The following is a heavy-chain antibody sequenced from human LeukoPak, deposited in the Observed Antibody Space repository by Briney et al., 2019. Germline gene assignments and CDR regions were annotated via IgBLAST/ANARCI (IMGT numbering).Heavy chain of an antibody. CDR1: GYSISSNHW. CDR3: ARLGAVSDAFDI. V-gene: IGHV4-28*01. D-gene: IGHD3-16*01. CDR2: VYHSGST. J-gene: IGHJ3*02. Sequence: SDTLSLTCAVSGYSISSNHWWGWIRQPPGKGLEWLGYVYHSGSTNYNPSLKSRVTISVDTSKKQFSLKVTPVTAADTAVYYCARLGAVSDAFDIWGQGTMVTVSS.